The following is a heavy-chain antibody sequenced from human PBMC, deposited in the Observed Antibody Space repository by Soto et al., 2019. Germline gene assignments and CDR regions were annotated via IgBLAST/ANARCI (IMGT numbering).Heavy chain of an antibody. CDR3: ASGYYGSGNSYHPTLGMDV. V-gene: IGHV4-31*03. CDR1: GGSISSGGYY. CDR2: IYYSGST. D-gene: IGHD3-10*01. J-gene: IGHJ6*02. Sequence: QVQLQESGPGLVKPSQTLSLTCTVSGGSISSGGYYWSWIRQHPGKGLEWIGYIYYSGSTYYNPALKSRVTISVDTSKNPFSLKLSSVTAAATAVYWCASGYYGSGNSYHPTLGMDVWGQGTTVTVSS.